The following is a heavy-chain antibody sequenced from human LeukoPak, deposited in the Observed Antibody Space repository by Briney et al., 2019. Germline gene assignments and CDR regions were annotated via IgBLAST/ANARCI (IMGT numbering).Heavy chain of an antibody. V-gene: IGHV1-69*01. CDR1: GGTFSSYA. CDR2: IIPIFGTA. Sequence: GSSVKVSCKASGGTFSSYAISWVRQAPGQGLEWMGGIIPIFGTANYAQKFQGRVTITADESTSTAYMELSSLRSEDTAVYYCAREYGQLLLHNWFDPWGQGTLVTVSS. D-gene: IGHD2-15*01. J-gene: IGHJ5*02. CDR3: AREYGQLLLHNWFDP.